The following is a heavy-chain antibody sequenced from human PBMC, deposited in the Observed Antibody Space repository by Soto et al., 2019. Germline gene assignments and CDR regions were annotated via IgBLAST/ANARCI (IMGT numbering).Heavy chain of an antibody. CDR3: ARDADSSGWYGGKFDY. CDR2: IWYDGSNK. V-gene: IGHV3-33*01. Sequence: QVQLVESGGGVVQPGRSLRLSCAASGFTFSSYGMHWVRQAPGKGLEWVAVIWYDGSNKYYADSVKGRFTISRDNSKNTLYLQMNSPRAEDTAVYYCARDADSSGWYGGKFDYWGQGTLVTVSS. CDR1: GFTFSSYG. J-gene: IGHJ4*02. D-gene: IGHD6-19*01.